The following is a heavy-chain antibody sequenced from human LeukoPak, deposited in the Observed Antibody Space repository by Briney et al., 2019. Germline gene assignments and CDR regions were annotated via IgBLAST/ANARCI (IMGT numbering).Heavy chain of an antibody. V-gene: IGHV1-18*01. CDR3: ARADEYSSSYLYFDY. CDR2: ISAYNGNT. D-gene: IGHD6-6*01. J-gene: IGHJ4*02. CDR1: GYTFTSYG. Sequence: GASVKVSCKASGYTFTSYGINWVRQAPGQGLEWMGWISAYNGNTKYAQKFQGTVTMTTDTSTTTAYMELRSLRSDDTAVYYCARADEYSSSYLYFDYWGQGTLVTVSS.